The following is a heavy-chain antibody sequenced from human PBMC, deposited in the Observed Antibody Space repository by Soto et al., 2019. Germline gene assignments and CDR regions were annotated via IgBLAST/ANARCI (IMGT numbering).Heavy chain of an antibody. V-gene: IGHV3-23*01. CDR3: AKARYFDSTGYLYYFDY. D-gene: IGHD3-22*01. Sequence: EVQLLESGGGLAQPGASLRLSCAASGFTFSNYAMSWVRQAPGKGLEWVSSITGSGDYTYYADSVKGRFTISRDNSKNTLYLRMNSLRAGDTAVYYCAKARYFDSTGYLYYFDYWGQGTLITVSS. J-gene: IGHJ4*02. CDR2: ITGSGDYT. CDR1: GFTFSNYA.